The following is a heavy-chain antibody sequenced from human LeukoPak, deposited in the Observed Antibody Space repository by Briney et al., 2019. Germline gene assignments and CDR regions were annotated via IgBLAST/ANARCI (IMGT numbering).Heavy chain of an antibody. CDR2: ISGSGGST. J-gene: IGHJ4*02. V-gene: IGHV3-23*01. Sequence: RGSLRLSCAASGFTFSSYAMSWVRQAPGKGLEWVSAISGSGGSTYYADSVKGRFTISRDNSKNTLYLQMNSLRAEDTAVYYCAKGGLWFGKFPFDYWGQGTLVTVSS. CDR1: GFTFSSYA. D-gene: IGHD3-10*01. CDR3: AKGGLWFGKFPFDY.